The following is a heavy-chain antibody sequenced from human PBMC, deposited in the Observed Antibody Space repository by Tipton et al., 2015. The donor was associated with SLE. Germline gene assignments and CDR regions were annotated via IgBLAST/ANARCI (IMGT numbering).Heavy chain of an antibody. V-gene: IGHV4-59*01. CDR3: ARSHGGY. D-gene: IGHD2-15*01. Sequence: LTCTASGGSMRNYFWSWIRQPPGKGLEWIGYIYNSGSTNYNPSLKSRVTISVDTSKNQFSLKLSSVTAADTAVYYCARSHGGYWGQGTLVTVSS. J-gene: IGHJ4*02. CDR1: GGSMRNYF. CDR2: IYNSGST.